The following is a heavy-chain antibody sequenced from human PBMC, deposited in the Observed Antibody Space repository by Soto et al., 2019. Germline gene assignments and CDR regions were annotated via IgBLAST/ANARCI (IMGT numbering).Heavy chain of an antibody. CDR1: GGSVSSGNYY. Sequence: SETLSLTCTVSGGSVSSGNYYWSWIRQPPGKRLEWIGYIYYTGSTNYNPSLKSRVTISVDTSKNQFSLKLSTVTAADTAVYYCASYSSGWYDVSFWGQGTLVTVS. J-gene: IGHJ4*02. D-gene: IGHD6-19*01. V-gene: IGHV4-61*01. CDR3: ASYSSGWYDVSF. CDR2: IYYTGST.